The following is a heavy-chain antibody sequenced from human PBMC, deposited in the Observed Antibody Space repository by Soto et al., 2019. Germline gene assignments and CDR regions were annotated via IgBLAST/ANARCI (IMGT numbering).Heavy chain of an antibody. CDR2: IIPIFGTA. V-gene: IGHV1-69*06. CDR1: GGTFSSYA. J-gene: IGHJ6*02. CDR3: ARFGDATYYDFWSGPTYGMDV. D-gene: IGHD3-3*01. Sequence: QVQLVQSGAEVKKPGSSVKVSCKASGGTFSSYAISWVRQAPGQGLEWMGGIIPIFGTANYAQKFQGRVTITADKSTSKAYMELSSLRSEDTAVYYCARFGDATYYDFWSGPTYGMDVWGQGTTVTVSS.